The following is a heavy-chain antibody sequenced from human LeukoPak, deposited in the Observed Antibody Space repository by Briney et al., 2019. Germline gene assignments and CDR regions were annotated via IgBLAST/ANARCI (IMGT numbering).Heavy chain of an antibody. V-gene: IGHV4-30-2*01. CDR1: GATFSSGGYS. CDR2: IYHSGGS. J-gene: IGHJ5*02. Sequence: SETLSLTCAVSGATFSSGGYSWSWLRQRPGQGLDWIVCIYHSGGSHYNPSLKSRVTISVDMSKNQISLNLNSVTAADTAVYYCARDIWGSSTWGPGTLVTVSS. CDR3: ARDIWGSST. D-gene: IGHD3-16*01.